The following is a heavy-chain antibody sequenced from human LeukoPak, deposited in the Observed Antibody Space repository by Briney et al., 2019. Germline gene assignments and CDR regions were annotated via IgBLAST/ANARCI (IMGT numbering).Heavy chain of an antibody. V-gene: IGHV1-8*01. Sequence: GASVKVSCKASGYTFTSYDINWVRQATGQGLEWMGWMNPNSGNTGYAQKFQGRVTITADKSTSTAYMELSSLRSEDTAVYYCAREIAAARLGYYYYGMDVWGQGTTVTVSS. CDR1: GYTFTSYD. J-gene: IGHJ6*02. CDR2: MNPNSGNT. CDR3: AREIAAARLGYYYYGMDV. D-gene: IGHD6-13*01.